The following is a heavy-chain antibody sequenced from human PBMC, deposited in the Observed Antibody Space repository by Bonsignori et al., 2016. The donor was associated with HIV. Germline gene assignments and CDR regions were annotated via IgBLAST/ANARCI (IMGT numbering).Heavy chain of an antibody. V-gene: IGHV5-51*01. Sequence: GGSLRLSCKGSGYSFTSYWTRLGAPDAGRLEWMGIIYPGDSDTRYSPSFQGQVTISADKSISTAYLQWSSLKASDTAMYYCARLWEYSSSPDDYWGQGTLVTVSS. CDR1: GYSFTSYW. CDR3: ARLWEYSSSPDDY. D-gene: IGHD6-6*01. CDR2: IYPGDSDT. J-gene: IGHJ4*02.